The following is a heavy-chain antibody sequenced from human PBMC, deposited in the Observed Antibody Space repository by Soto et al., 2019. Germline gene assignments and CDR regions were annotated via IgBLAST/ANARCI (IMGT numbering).Heavy chain of an antibody. V-gene: IGHV4-34*01. J-gene: IGHJ6*02. D-gene: IGHD6-6*01. CDR3: ARDRSSSSTLNYYYYYGMDV. CDR1: VGSFSVSY. Sequence: SETLSLTCYVSVGSFSVSYWSWIRQPPGKGLEWIGEINHSGSTNYNPSLKSRVTISVDTSKNQFSLKLSSVTAADTAVYYCARDRSSSSTLNYYYYYGMDVWGQGTTVTVSS. CDR2: INHSGST.